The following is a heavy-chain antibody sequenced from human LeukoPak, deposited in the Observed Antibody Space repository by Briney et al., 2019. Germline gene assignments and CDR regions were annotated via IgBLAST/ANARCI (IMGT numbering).Heavy chain of an antibody. CDR1: GFTFSDYG. J-gene: IGHJ3*02. CDR3: AKALRSWGYCGADCSNVHAFDI. Sequence: GRSLRLSCAASGFTFSDYGIHLVRQAPGKGLGWVAVISYDGSNRYYADSVKGRFTISRDNSKETLYVQMNSLRAEDTAVYYCAKALRSWGYCGADCSNVHAFDIWGQGTMVTVSS. V-gene: IGHV3-30*18. D-gene: IGHD2-21*02. CDR2: ISYDGSNR.